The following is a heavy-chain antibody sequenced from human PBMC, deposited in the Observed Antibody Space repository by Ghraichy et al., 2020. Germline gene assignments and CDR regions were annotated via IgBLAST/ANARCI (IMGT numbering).Heavy chain of an antibody. V-gene: IGHV1-18*04. J-gene: IGHJ4*02. D-gene: IGHD4-23*01. CDR2: ISVYNGNT. CDR1: GYNFTSYG. Sequence: ASVKVSCKASGYNFTSYGISWVRQAPGQGLEWMGWISVYNGNTNYAQNLQGRVTMTTDTSTSTAYMELRSLRSDDTAVYYCATYLDITVVPHFDFWGQVALVTV. CDR3: ATYLDITVVPHFDF.